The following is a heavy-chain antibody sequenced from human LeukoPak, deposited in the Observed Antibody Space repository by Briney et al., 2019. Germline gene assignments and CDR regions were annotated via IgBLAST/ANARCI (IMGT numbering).Heavy chain of an antibody. D-gene: IGHD3-16*01. CDR3: VRDLILTWAPGDDFDH. CDR1: GLTFSGYW. Sequence: GGSLRLSCAASGLTFSGYWMHWVRQAPGKGLERVSRINEGGRVISYADSVKGRFTNSRENAKNTVYLQMDSLRAEDTAVYYCVRDLILTWAPGDDFDHWGQGTLVTVSS. J-gene: IGHJ4*02. V-gene: IGHV3-74*01. CDR2: INEGGRVI.